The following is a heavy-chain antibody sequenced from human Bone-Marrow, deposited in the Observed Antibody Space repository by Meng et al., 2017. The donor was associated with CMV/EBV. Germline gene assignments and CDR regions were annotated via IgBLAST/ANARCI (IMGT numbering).Heavy chain of an antibody. V-gene: IGHV3-74*01. Sequence: GESLKISCAASGFTFSSYWMSWVRQAPGKGLVWVSRINSDGSSTSYADSVKGRFTISRDNAKNTLYLQMNSLRAEDTAVYYCARVPQPSYDFWSGYYEYFDYWGQGTLVTVSS. J-gene: IGHJ4*02. CDR2: INSDGSST. D-gene: IGHD3-3*01. CDR3: ARVPQPSYDFWSGYYEYFDY. CDR1: GFTFSSYW.